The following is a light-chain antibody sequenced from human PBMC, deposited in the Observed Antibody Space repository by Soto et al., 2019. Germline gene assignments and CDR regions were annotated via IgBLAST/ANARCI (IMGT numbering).Light chain of an antibody. J-gene: IGKJ3*01. CDR2: AAS. Sequence: DIQMTQSPSSLSASVGDRVTITCRTSHDIRSDLGWFQQKPGKAPKRLIYAASTLQSGVPSRFSGSRSGTEFTLTISSLQPEDFATYYCLKHNSYPFTFGPGTKVDSK. CDR3: LKHNSYPFT. CDR1: HDIRSD. V-gene: IGKV1-17*01.